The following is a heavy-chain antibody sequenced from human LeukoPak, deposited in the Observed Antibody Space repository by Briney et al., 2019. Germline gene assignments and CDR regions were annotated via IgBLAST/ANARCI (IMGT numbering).Heavy chain of an antibody. J-gene: IGHJ4*02. D-gene: IGHD6-19*01. CDR3: ARDGRDSSGWYDLFDY. V-gene: IGHV3-48*03. CDR1: GFTFSSYE. CDR2: ISSSGNTI. Sequence: GGSLRLSCVTSGFTFSSYEMNWVRQAPGKGLEWVSYISSSGNTIYHADSVKGRFTISRDNAEKSLYLQMSSLRAEDTAVYYCARDGRDSSGWYDLFDYWGQGTLVTVSS.